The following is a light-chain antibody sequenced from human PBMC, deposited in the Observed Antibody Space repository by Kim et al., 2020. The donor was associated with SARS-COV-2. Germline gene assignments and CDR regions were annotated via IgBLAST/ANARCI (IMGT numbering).Light chain of an antibody. V-gene: IGKV3-15*01. CDR2: GAS. CDR3: KHYNNLPLT. CDR1: QSINNN. J-gene: IGKJ4*01. Sequence: EIVMTQSPVTLSVSPGERATLSCRASQSINNNLAWYQQKPGQAPRLLIYGASNRATGIPARFSGSGSGTEFTLTISSLQSEDIAIYHCKHYNNLPLTFGGGTKLEI.